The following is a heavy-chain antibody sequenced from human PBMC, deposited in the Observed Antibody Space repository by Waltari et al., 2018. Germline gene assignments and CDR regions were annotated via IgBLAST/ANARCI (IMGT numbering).Heavy chain of an antibody. CDR3: ARVVDSPAKMD. J-gene: IGHJ4*02. D-gene: IGHD2-15*01. CDR1: GGSFSGYY. CDR2: INHSGST. Sequence: QVQLLQWGAGLLKPSETLALPCAVYGGSFSGYYWSWIRQPPGKGLEWIGEINHSGSTNYNPSLKSRVTISIDTSKNQFSLKLSSVTAADTAVYYCARVVDSPAKMDWGQGTLVTVSS. V-gene: IGHV4-34*01.